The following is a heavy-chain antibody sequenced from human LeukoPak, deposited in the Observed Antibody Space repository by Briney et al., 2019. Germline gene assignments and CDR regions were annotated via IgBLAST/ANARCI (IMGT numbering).Heavy chain of an antibody. V-gene: IGHV3-23*01. CDR1: GFSVNSYG. Sequence: GGSLRLSCAVSGFSVNSYGMSWVRQAPGEGLEWVSAISVSGDSTYYGDSVKGRFIISRDNSKNTLYLQMNSLRAEDTAVYYCAQGYSSGWYPYWGQGSLVTVSS. CDR3: AQGYSSGWYPY. CDR2: ISVSGDST. D-gene: IGHD6-19*01. J-gene: IGHJ4*02.